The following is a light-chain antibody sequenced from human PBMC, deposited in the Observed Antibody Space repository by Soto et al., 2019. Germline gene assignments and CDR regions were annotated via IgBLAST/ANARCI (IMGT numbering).Light chain of an antibody. V-gene: IGKV3-20*01. CDR1: QSLSSNY. Sequence: EIVLTQSPGTLSLSPGERATLSCRASQSLSSNYLAWYQQKPGQAPRLLIYGVSSRATGVPVSFSGSGSGKDFTFTISRLEPEDFAVYYCQQYVSAPITFGQGTRLEIK. J-gene: IGKJ5*01. CDR2: GVS. CDR3: QQYVSAPIT.